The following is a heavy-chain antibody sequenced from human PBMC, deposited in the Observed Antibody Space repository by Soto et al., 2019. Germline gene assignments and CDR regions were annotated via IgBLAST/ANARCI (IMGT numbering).Heavy chain of an antibody. CDR2: IFYTGIT. CDR3: ARGGYDFSGVNFDEGFDF. CDR1: GGSLSSHF. Sequence: SLTCSVSGGSLSSHFWAWIRQPPGNGLEWVGYIFYTGITNYNPSLQSRVSISVDTSKERFSLTLNSVTAADTAVYYCARGGYDFSGVNFDEGFDFWGQGIPVTVSS. V-gene: IGHV4-59*11. J-gene: IGHJ3*01. D-gene: IGHD3-22*01.